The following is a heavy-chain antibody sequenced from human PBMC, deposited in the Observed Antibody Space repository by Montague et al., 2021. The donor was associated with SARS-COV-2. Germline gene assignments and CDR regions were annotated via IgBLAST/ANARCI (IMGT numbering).Heavy chain of an antibody. D-gene: IGHD6-19*01. J-gene: IGHJ3*01. CDR1: SRSGYGHS. Sequence: SETLSLTCTVSSRSGYGHSLAWIRQPPGKGPDTIAYIFYTGATYYNPSLESRVSISVDTSKNQVALKVKSVTAADSAFYYCATLGALAGNSFDFWGPGTFVIVSS. V-gene: IGHV4-59*02. CDR3: ATLGALAGNSFDF. CDR2: IFYTGAT.